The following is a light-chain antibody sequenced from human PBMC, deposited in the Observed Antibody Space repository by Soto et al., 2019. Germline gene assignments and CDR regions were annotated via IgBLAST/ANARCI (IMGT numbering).Light chain of an antibody. CDR3: QKYDTAPQT. CDR1: QGIIDY. V-gene: IGKV1-27*01. CDR2: AAS. J-gene: IGKJ1*01. Sequence: DIQMTQSPSSLSASVGDTVTITCRASQGIIDYLAWYQQRPGKVPKLLIYAASTLQTGVPSRFSGSGAGTDFTLTISSLQPEDVPTYYCQKYDTAPQTFGQGTRVDIK.